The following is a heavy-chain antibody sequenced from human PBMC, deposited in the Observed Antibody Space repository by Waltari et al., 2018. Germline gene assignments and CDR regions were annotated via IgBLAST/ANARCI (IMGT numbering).Heavy chain of an antibody. CDR2: IYWNDDK. D-gene: IGHD2-2*01. Sequence: WIRQPPGKALEWLALIYWNDDKRYSPSLKSRLTITKDTSKNQVVLTMTNMDPVDTATYYCAHSRYCSSTSCYLEWFDPWGQGTLVTVSS. J-gene: IGHJ5*02. V-gene: IGHV2-5*01. CDR3: AHSRYCSSTSCYLEWFDP.